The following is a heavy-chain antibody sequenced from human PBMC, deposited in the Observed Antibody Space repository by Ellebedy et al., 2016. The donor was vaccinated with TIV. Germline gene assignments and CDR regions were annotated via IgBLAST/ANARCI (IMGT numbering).Heavy chain of an antibody. CDR3: VALNTDNLTGYFSNY. Sequence: GESLKISCAASGFTFRSYAMSWVRQAPGKGLEWVAVISYDGSNKYYADSVKGRFSVSRDNSRNTLSLQMSSLRAEDTAVYYCVALNTDNLTGYFSNYWGQGTLVTVSS. D-gene: IGHD3-9*01. V-gene: IGHV3-30*03. J-gene: IGHJ4*02. CDR1: GFTFRSYA. CDR2: ISYDGSNK.